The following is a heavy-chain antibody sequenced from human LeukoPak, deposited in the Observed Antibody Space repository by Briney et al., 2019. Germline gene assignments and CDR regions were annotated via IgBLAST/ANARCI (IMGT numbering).Heavy chain of an antibody. Sequence: PSETLSLTCAVYGGSFSGYYWSWIRQPPGKGLEWIGEINHSGSTNYNPSLKSRVTISVDTSKNQFSLKLSSVTAADTAVYYCARRPKPVITMIAKGAFDIWGQGTMVTVSS. CDR2: INHSGST. J-gene: IGHJ3*02. D-gene: IGHD3-22*01. CDR3: ARRPKPVITMIAKGAFDI. CDR1: GGSFSGYY. V-gene: IGHV4-34*01.